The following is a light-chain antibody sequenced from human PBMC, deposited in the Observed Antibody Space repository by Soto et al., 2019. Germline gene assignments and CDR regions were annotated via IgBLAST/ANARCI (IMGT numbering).Light chain of an antibody. CDR3: CSYAGSYTLV. Sequence: QPVLTQPRSVSGSPGQSVTLSCTGTSSDVGGYHYVSWYQHHPGKAPKIIIFDVNQRPSGVPDRFSGSKSGNTASLTISGLQTEDEADYYCCSYAGSYTLVFGGGTKLTVL. V-gene: IGLV2-11*01. CDR1: SSDVGGYHY. J-gene: IGLJ2*01. CDR2: DVN.